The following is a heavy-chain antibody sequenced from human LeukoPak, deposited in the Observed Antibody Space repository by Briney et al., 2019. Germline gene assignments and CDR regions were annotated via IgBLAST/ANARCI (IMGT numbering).Heavy chain of an antibody. CDR1: GYTFTSYA. CDR2: INAGNGNT. V-gene: IGHV1-3*01. CDR3: ARDPRGVDYYYYYYGMDV. J-gene: IGHJ6*02. D-gene: IGHD3-10*01. Sequence: ASVKVSCKASGYTFTSYAMHWVRQAPGQRLEWMGWINAGNGNTKYSQKFQGRVTITRDTSASTAYMELSSLRSEDTAVYYCARDPRGVDYYYYYYGMDVWGQGTTVTVSS.